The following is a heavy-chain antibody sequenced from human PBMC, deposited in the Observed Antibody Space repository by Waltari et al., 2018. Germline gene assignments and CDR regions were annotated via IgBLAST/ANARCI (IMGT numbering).Heavy chain of an antibody. D-gene: IGHD2-15*01. CDR2: IIPIFGTA. CDR3: ARVPDITARPCDS. CDR1: GGTFSSYA. V-gene: IGHV1-69*14. Sequence: QVQLVQSGAEVKKPGSSVKVSCKASGGTFSSYAISWVRQAPGQGLEWMGGIIPIFGTANYAKKVQGRVTITADKSTSTAYMELSSLRSEDTAVYYCARVPDITARPCDSWGEGTLVAVTS. J-gene: IGHJ4*02.